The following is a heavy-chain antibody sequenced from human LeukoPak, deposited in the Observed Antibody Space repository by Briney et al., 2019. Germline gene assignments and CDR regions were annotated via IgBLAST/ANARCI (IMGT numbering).Heavy chain of an antibody. D-gene: IGHD3-16*01. J-gene: IGHJ5*02. CDR1: GGSISNSNW. CDR3: TRVSLRWFDP. CDR2: VYHSGST. V-gene: IGHV4-4*02. Sequence: SETLSLTCAVSGGSISNSNWWRWIRQPPGKGLQWIGEVYHSGSTNYNPSLKSRVTMSVDKSKNQFSLNLTSVTAADTAVYYCTRVSLRWFDPWGQGTLVTVSS.